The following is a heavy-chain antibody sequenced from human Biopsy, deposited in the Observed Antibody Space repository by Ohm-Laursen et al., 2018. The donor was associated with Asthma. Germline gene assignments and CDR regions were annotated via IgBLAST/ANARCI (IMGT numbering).Heavy chain of an antibody. Sequence: SLRLSCAASGFTFTDYWMHWVRQAPGKGLVWVSRINVEGTTTNYADSVKGRFTISRDNSRNTVYLQMNSLRAEDTAVYYCGKDIYEYYHDSSGYTESWGQGTLVTVSS. CDR1: GFTFTDYW. CDR3: GKDIYEYYHDSSGYTES. J-gene: IGHJ5*02. V-gene: IGHV3-74*01. CDR2: INVEGTTT. D-gene: IGHD3-22*01.